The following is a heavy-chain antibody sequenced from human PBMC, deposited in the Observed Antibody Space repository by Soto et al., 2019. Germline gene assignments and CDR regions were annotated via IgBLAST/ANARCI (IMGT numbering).Heavy chain of an antibody. J-gene: IGHJ4*02. D-gene: IGHD7-27*01. Sequence: SETLSLTCGVSGGSISSGGYSWSWIRQPPGRGLEWIGYIYHSGSTYYNPSLKSRVTISVDASKNQFSLKLSSVTAADTAVYYCARLVWGFWYFDYWGQGTLVTVSS. CDR1: GGSISSGGYS. CDR2: IYHSGST. V-gene: IGHV4-30-2*01. CDR3: ARLVWGFWYFDY.